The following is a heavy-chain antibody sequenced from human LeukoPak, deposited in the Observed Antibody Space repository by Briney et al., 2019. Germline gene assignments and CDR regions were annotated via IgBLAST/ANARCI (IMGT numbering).Heavy chain of an antibody. J-gene: IGHJ4*02. D-gene: IGHD2-2*01. V-gene: IGHV3-49*04. CDR1: GFTLRDHT. CDR2: IRIKDYGGTP. CDR3: TRGKLGYCYGTSCYLDY. Sequence: GGSLRLSCTVAGFTLRDHTLTWVRQAPGKGLEWVGFIRIKDYGGTPEYAASVKGRFTISRDDSKNIAYLQMSSLKIEDTAVYFCTRGKLGYCYGTSCYLDYWGPGTLVTVSS.